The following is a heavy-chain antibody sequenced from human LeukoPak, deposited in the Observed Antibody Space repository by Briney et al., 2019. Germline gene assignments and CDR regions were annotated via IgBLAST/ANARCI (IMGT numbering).Heavy chain of an antibody. CDR1: GFTFSDSA. Sequence: PGGSLRLSCAASGFTFSDSAMTWVRQAPGKGLEWVSLISFSGDSIYYADSVRGRFTISRDNSKNTLYLQMNSLRAEDTAVYYCARGDYYDSSGYSQYFQHWGQGTLVTVSS. CDR3: ARGDYYDSSGYSQYFQH. V-gene: IGHV3-23*01. CDR2: ISFSGDSI. D-gene: IGHD3-22*01. J-gene: IGHJ1*01.